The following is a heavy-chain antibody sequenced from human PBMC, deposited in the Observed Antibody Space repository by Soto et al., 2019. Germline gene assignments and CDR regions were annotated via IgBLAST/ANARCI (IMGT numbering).Heavy chain of an antibody. CDR1: GYTFTTYG. CDR3: ARGPTDYYDNSGDYFLDY. Sequence: QVQLVQSGAEVKKPGASVKVSCKASGYTFTTYGMSWVRQAPGQGLDWMGWISTYNGNTKYGERLQGRVTITTDTTTSTAYMELRSLRSDDTAVYYCARGPTDYYDNSGDYFLDYWGQGTLVTVSS. J-gene: IGHJ4*02. D-gene: IGHD3-22*01. CDR2: ISTYNGNT. V-gene: IGHV1-18*01.